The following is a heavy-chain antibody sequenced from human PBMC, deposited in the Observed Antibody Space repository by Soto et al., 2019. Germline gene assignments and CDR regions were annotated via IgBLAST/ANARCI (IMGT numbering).Heavy chain of an antibody. CDR3: AKGTYYYDSSGYYFDY. Sequence: GGSLRLSCAASGFTFDDYAMHWVRQAPGKGLEWVSGISWNSGSIGYADSVKGRFTISRDNAKNSLYLQMNSLRAEDTALYYCAKGTYYYDSSGYYFDYWGQGTLVTVSS. CDR1: GFTFDDYA. D-gene: IGHD3-22*01. V-gene: IGHV3-9*01. CDR2: ISWNSGSI. J-gene: IGHJ4*02.